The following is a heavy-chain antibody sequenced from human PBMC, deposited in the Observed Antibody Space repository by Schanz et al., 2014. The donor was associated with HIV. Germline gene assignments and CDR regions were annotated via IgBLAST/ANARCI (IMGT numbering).Heavy chain of an antibody. CDR1: GFAFNNYA. J-gene: IGHJ4*02. Sequence: VQLVESGGGVVRPGRSLRLSCAASGFAFNNYAVSWVRQAPGKGLEWVSSISESGGRTYYADSVNGRFTISRDNSKNTLYLQMTTLRTEDTAVYYCAKPEYDSSGNSQSHFDYWGQGTLVTVSS. V-gene: IGHV3-23*04. CDR3: AKPEYDSSGNSQSHFDY. D-gene: IGHD3-22*01. CDR2: ISESGGRT.